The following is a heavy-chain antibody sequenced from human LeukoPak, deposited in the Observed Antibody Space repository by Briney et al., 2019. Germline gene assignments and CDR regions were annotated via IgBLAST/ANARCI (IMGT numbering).Heavy chain of an antibody. Sequence: KPSETLSLTCTVSGGSISSYYWSWIRQPPGKGLEWIGYIYYGGSTNYKPSLKSRVTISVDTSKNQFSLKLSSVTAADTAVYYCARLGYSYGPLVDYWGQGTLVTVSS. J-gene: IGHJ4*02. CDR1: GGSISSYY. V-gene: IGHV4-59*08. CDR3: ARLGYSYGPLVDY. CDR2: IYYGGST. D-gene: IGHD5-18*01.